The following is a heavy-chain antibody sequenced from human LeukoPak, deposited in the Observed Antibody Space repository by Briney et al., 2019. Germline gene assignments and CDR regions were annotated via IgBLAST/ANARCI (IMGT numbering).Heavy chain of an antibody. CDR2: IYPGDSDT. CDR3: ARTPDSSGKNWFDP. CDR1: GYSFTTYW. Sequence: GESLKISCKGSGYSFTTYWIAWVRQMPGKGLEWMGIIYPGDSDTRYNPSFQGQVSISVDKSISTAYLQWSSLKASDTAMYYCARTPDSSGKNWFDPWGQGTLVTVSS. D-gene: IGHD3-22*01. V-gene: IGHV5-51*01. J-gene: IGHJ5*02.